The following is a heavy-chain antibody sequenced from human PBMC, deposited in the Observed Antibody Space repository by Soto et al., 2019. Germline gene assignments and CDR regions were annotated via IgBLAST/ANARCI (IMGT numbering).Heavy chain of an antibody. CDR3: AKDGDIAAAGYYFDY. V-gene: IGHV3-30*18. Sequence: LRLSCAASGFTFSSYGMHWVRQAPGKGLEWVAVISYNGNNLYYADSVKGRFTISRDNSKNTLYLQMNSLRVEDMAVYYCAKDGDIAAAGYYFDYWGQGALVTVSS. J-gene: IGHJ4*02. CDR2: ISYNGNNL. D-gene: IGHD6-13*01. CDR1: GFTFSSYG.